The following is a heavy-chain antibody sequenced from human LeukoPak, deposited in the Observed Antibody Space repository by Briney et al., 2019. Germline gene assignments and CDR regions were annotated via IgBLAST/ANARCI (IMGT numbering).Heavy chain of an antibody. CDR1: GYTFTSYD. CDR2: MNPNSGNT. D-gene: IGHD3-10*01. Sequence: ASAKVSCKASGYTFTSYDINWVRQATGQGLEWMGWMNPNSGNTGYAQKFQGRVTMTRNTSISTAYMELSSLRSEDTAVYYCARHLLWFGELAYDYWGQGTLVTVSS. V-gene: IGHV1-8*01. J-gene: IGHJ4*02. CDR3: ARHLLWFGELAYDY.